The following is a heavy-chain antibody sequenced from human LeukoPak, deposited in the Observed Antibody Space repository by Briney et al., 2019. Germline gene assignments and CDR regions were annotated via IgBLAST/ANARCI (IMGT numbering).Heavy chain of an antibody. J-gene: IGHJ3*02. CDR1: GGSISSHY. D-gene: IGHD3-16*01. Sequence: PSETLSLTCTVSGGSISSHYWSWLWQPPGKGLEWIGCIHYSGSINYNPSLKSRATISVDTSMNQFSLKLSSVTAADTAVYYCAREGANAFDIWGQGTMVTVSS. CDR2: IHYSGSI. CDR3: AREGANAFDI. V-gene: IGHV4-59*11.